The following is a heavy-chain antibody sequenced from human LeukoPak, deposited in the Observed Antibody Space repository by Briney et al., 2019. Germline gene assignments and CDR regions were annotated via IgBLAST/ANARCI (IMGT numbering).Heavy chain of an antibody. V-gene: IGHV3-33*01. CDR2: IWYDGSSK. CDR1: GFTFTSYG. Sequence: GRSLRLSCAASGFTFTSYGMHWVRQAPGKGLEWVAVIWYDGSSKYYADSVKGRFTISRDNSKNTLYLQMNSLRAEDTAVYYCARDPIAAVRFDYWGQGTLVTVSS. J-gene: IGHJ4*02. CDR3: ARDPIAAVRFDY. D-gene: IGHD6-13*01.